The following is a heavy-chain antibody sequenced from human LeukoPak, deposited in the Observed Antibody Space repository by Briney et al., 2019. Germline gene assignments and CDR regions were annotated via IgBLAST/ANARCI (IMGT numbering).Heavy chain of an antibody. CDR2: ISSSSSYI. CDR3: ARLSGVPGDPDY. Sequence: GGSLRLSCAASGFTFSSYSMNWVRQAPGKGLEWVSSISSSSSYIYYADSVKGRFTISRDNAKNSLYLQMNSLRAEDTAVYYCARLSGVPGDPDYWGQGNLVTVAS. V-gene: IGHV3-21*01. CDR1: GFTFSSYS. J-gene: IGHJ4*02. D-gene: IGHD3-10*01.